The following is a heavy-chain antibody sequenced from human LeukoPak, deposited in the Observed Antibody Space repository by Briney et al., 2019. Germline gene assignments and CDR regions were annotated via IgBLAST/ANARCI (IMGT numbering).Heavy chain of an antibody. CDR1: GGSISSRSYY. J-gene: IGHJ3*02. Sequence: PSETLSLTCTVSGGSISSRSYYWGWIRQPPGKGLEWIGSIYYSGSTNYNPSLKSRITISVDTSKNQFSLKLSSVTAADTAVYYCARDLRYDILTGDPYAFDIWGQGTMVTVSS. D-gene: IGHD3-9*01. CDR3: ARDLRYDILTGDPYAFDI. V-gene: IGHV4-39*07. CDR2: IYYSGST.